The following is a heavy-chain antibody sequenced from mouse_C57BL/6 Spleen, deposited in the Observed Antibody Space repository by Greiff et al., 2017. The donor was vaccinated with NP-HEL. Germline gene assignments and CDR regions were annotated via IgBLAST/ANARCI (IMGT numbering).Heavy chain of an antibody. Sequence: VQLKQPGAELVKPGASVKLSCKASGYTFTSYWMQWVKQRPGQGLEWIGEIDPSDSYTNYNQKFKGKATLTVDTSSSTAYMQLSSLTSEDSAVYYCARSTFYYFDYWGQGTTLTVSS. CDR3: ARSTFYYFDY. D-gene: IGHD5-1*01. CDR2: IDPSDSYT. CDR1: GYTFTSYW. V-gene: IGHV1-50*01. J-gene: IGHJ2*01.